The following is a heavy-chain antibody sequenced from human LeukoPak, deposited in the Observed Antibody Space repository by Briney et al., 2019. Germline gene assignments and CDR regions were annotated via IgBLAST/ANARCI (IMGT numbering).Heavy chain of an antibody. J-gene: IGHJ4*02. Sequence: SETLSLTCSVSGASISSFYWSWIRQTPGKGLEWIGYVYDGGKTYYNPSLKGRVTISVDTSNNQFSLKLRSVTAADTAVYYCARGGPRTDDYNFDYWGQGTLVSVSS. D-gene: IGHD5-24*01. CDR3: ARGGPRTDDYNFDY. CDR1: GASISSFY. V-gene: IGHV4-59*01. CDR2: VYDGGKT.